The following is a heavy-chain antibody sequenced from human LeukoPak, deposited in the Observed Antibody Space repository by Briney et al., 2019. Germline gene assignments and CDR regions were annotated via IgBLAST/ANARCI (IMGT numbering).Heavy chain of an antibody. CDR2: IYSSGST. Sequence: PSETLSLTCTVSGGSISSYYWSWIRQPAGKGLEWIGRIYSSGSTNYNPSLKSRVTMSVDTSKNQFSLKLSSVTAADTAVYYCARASGYCSGTSCYHSDYWGKGTLVTVSS. J-gene: IGHJ4*02. CDR1: GGSISSYY. D-gene: IGHD2-15*01. CDR3: ARASGYCSGTSCYHSDY. V-gene: IGHV4-4*07.